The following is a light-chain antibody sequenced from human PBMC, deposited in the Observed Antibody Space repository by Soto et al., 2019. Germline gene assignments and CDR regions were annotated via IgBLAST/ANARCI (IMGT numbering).Light chain of an antibody. CDR3: LQDYNYPRT. Sequence: AIQMTQSPSSLSASVGDRVTITCRASQGIGNDLGWYQQKPGKAPKFLIYAASSLYTGVPSRFSGSGSGTDFTLTISSLQPEEFATYYCLQDYNYPRTFGQGTKVEIK. CDR1: QGIGND. CDR2: AAS. V-gene: IGKV1-6*01. J-gene: IGKJ1*01.